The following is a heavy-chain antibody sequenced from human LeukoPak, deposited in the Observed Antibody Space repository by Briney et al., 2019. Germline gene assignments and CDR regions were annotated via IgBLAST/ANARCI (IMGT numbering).Heavy chain of an antibody. CDR3: ARVTRTSAQYFDC. J-gene: IGHJ4*02. Sequence: ASVKVSCKASGYTFTGYYIHWVRQAPGQGLEWMGWINPISGGTYYAQKFQGRVTMTRDTSISTAYMEMSRLRSDDTAVYYCARVTRTSAQYFDCWGQGTLVTVSS. CDR1: GYTFTGYY. V-gene: IGHV1-2*02. CDR2: INPISGGT. D-gene: IGHD2-2*01.